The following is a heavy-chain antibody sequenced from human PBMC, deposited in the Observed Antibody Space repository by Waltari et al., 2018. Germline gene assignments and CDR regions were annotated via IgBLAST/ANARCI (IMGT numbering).Heavy chain of an antibody. V-gene: IGHV3-7*01. J-gene: IGHJ3*01. Sequence: EERLVESGGGLVQPGGSLRLSCDASGFTLSNHWMSGVRQAQGKGPEWLAYVRPDESEEFYVDSVKGRFSISRDNAKSSLFLQMNSLRAEDTALYYCARDKGYGFDLWGQGTRVTVSS. CDR1: GFTLSNHW. CDR3: ARDKGYGFDL. CDR2: VRPDESEE.